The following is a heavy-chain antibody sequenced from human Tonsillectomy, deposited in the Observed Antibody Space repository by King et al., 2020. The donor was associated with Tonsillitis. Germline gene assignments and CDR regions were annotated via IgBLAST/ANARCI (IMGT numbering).Heavy chain of an antibody. CDR2: ISGSGGST. J-gene: IGHJ2*01. V-gene: IGHV3-23*04. CDR1: GFTFNSYA. Sequence: DVQLVESGGGLVQPGGSLRLSCAASGFTFNSYAMSWVRQAPGKGLEWVSAISGSGGSTYYADSVKGRFTISRDNSKNTLYLQMNSLRAEDTAVYYCAKGCMLRGVIIILYFALWGRGTLVTVSS. CDR3: AKGCMLRGVIIILYFAL. D-gene: IGHD3-10*01.